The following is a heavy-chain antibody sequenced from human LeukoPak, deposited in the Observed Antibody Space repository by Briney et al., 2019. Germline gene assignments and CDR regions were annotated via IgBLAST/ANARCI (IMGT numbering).Heavy chain of an antibody. J-gene: IGHJ4*02. D-gene: IGHD2-15*01. V-gene: IGHV3-66*01. CDR3: GRDSMWYVPPEY. Sequence: GGSLRLSCAASGVTVSSNYMSWVRQAPGKGLEWGSVIYSGGSTYYADSVKGRFTISRDNSRNTLYLQMNSLRAEDTAVYYCGRDSMWYVPPEYWGQGTLVTVSS. CDR1: GVTVSSNY. CDR2: IYSGGST.